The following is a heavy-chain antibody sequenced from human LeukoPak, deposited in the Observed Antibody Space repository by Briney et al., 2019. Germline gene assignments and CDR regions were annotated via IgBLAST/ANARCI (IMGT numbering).Heavy chain of an antibody. D-gene: IGHD3-22*01. Sequence: PWGSLRLSCAASGFTFNNYAMSWVRQAPGKGLEWVSAISGSGGTTYYADSVKGRFTFSRDNSKNTLYLQMNSLRAEDTAVYYCAKEEGYYYDSGGYYVEYFQHWGQGTLVTVSS. CDR2: ISGSGGTT. CDR1: GFTFNNYA. V-gene: IGHV3-23*01. J-gene: IGHJ1*01. CDR3: AKEEGYYYDSGGYYVEYFQH.